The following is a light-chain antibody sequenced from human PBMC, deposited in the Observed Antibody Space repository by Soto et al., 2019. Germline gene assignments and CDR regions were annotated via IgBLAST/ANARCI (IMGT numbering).Light chain of an antibody. CDR1: QSVSSN. J-gene: IGKJ1*01. CDR3: QQYNQWPRT. CDR2: AIS. Sequence: EIEMTQSPATLSVSPGESATLSCRASQSVSSNLAWYQKKPGQAPRLLIYAISTGATGIPARFSGSGSGTEFTLTISSLQSEDFAVYYCQQYNQWPRTFGQGTTVEIK. V-gene: IGKV3-15*01.